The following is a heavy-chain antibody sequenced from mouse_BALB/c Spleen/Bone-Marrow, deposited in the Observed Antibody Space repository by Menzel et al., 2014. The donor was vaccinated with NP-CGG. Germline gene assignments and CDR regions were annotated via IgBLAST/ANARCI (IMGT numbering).Heavy chain of an antibody. Sequence: QVQLKESGAELMKPGASVKISCKATGYTFSSYWIEWVKQRPGHGLEWIGEILPGSGSTNYNEKFKDKATFTADTSSNTAYMQLSSLTSEDSAVYYCAREDGLWYFDVWGAGTTVTVSS. D-gene: IGHD1-1*01. CDR3: AREDGLWYFDV. V-gene: IGHV1-9*01. CDR1: GYTFSSYW. J-gene: IGHJ1*01. CDR2: ILPGSGST.